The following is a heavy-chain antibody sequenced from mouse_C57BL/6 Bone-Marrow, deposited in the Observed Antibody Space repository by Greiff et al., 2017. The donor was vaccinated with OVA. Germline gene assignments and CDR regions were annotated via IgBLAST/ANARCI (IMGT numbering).Heavy chain of an antibody. CDR2: IYPRSGNT. V-gene: IGHV1-81*01. J-gene: IGHJ3*01. D-gene: IGHD1-1*01. CDR1: GYTFTSYG. CDR3: ARGGYYGSRAWFAY. Sequence: VKLQESGAELARPGASVKLSCKASGYTFTSYGISWVKQRTGQGLEWIGEIYPRSGNTYYNEKFKGKATLTADKSSSTAYMELRSLTSEDSAVDFCARGGYYGSRAWFAYWGQGTLVTVSA.